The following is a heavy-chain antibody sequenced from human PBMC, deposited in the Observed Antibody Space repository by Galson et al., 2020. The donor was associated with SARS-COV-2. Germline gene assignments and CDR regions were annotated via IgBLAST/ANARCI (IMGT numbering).Heavy chain of an antibody. CDR3: AKNAVAGQPYYQH. D-gene: IGHD6-19*01. V-gene: IGHV3-23*01. CDR1: GFTFSDYA. CDR2: ISPTSNSI. J-gene: IGHJ1*01. Sequence: GESLKISCAASGFTFSDYAMTWVRQAPGKGLEWVSAISPTSNSIYYVDSVKGRFTTSRDNSRNTVYLQMNSLRPEDTAVYYCAKNAVAGQPYYQHWGQGTLVTVSS.